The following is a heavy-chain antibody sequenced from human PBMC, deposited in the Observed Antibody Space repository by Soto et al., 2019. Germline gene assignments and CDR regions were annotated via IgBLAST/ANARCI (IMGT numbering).Heavy chain of an antibody. V-gene: IGHV4-31*03. CDR1: GGSITSGGYY. J-gene: IGHJ3*02. D-gene: IGHD1-26*01. CDR3: ARDGYSGSSAPGAFDI. CDR2: IYYSGST. Sequence: QVQLQESGPGLVKPSQTLSLTCTVSGGSITSGGYYWNWVRQHPGKGLEWIGYIYYSGSTYYNPSLKSRVIISVDTSKKWFSLKLNSVTAADTAVYYCARDGYSGSSAPGAFDIWGQGTIVTVSS.